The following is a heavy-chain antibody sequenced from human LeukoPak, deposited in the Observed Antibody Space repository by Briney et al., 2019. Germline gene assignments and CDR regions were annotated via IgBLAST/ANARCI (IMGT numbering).Heavy chain of an antibody. CDR3: ARDLFSVTRKVGHGMDV. Sequence: GGSLRLSCAASGFTVSDNFWTWVRQAPGQGLEWASVIYTGGNTYYADSVKGRFTISRVNSKNTVYLQMTSLRAEDTAVYYCARDLFSVTRKVGHGMDVWGQGTTVTVSS. D-gene: IGHD3-22*01. V-gene: IGHV3-66*01. CDR2: IYTGGNT. J-gene: IGHJ6*02. CDR1: GFTVSDNF.